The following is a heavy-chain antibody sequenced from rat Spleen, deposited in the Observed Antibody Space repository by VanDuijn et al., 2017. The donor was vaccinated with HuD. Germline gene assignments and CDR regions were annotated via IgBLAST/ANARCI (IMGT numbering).Heavy chain of an antibody. CDR1: GFTFSNYG. D-gene: IGHD1-10*01. Sequence: EVQLVESGGDLVQPGRSLKLSCAASGFTFSNYGLHWIRQAPAKGLEWVASISSDGTTTYYRDSVKGRFTISRNNAENTVYLQMNSLRSEDTATYYCARPSRRKLYWYFDFWGPGTMVTVSS. CDR3: ARPSRRKLYWYFDF. V-gene: IGHV5-19*01. J-gene: IGHJ1*01. CDR2: ISSDGTTT.